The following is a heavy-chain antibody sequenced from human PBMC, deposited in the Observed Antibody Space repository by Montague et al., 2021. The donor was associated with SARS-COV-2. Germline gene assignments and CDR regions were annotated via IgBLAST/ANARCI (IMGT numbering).Heavy chain of an antibody. CDR2: MYSSGTT. V-gene: IGHV4-39*01. D-gene: IGHD6-19*01. J-gene: IGHJ4*02. Sequence: SETLSLTCSVSGGSISSTSLFWAWIRQPPGEGLEWVRSMYSSGTTYYXPSLKSRVTISGDTSRNQLSVRLSSVTAADTAVYYCARSTSGWFIYWGQGTLVTVSS. CDR3: ARSTSGWFIY. CDR1: GGSISSTSLF.